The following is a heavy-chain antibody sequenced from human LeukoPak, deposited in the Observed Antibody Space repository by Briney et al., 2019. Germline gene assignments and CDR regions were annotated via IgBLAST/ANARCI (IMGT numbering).Heavy chain of an antibody. D-gene: IGHD4-17*01. V-gene: IGHV3-23*01. J-gene: IGHJ1*01. CDR3: AKDPNGDYIGAFDFQR. CDR2: ITGSGGNS. Sequence: PGGSLRLSCAGSGFTFSNYAMIWVRQAPGEGLEWVSAITGSGGNSFYAGSVKGRVTISRDNSRNTLYLQMNSLRGDDTAVYYCAKDPNGDYIGAFDFQRWGQGTQVTVSS. CDR1: GFTFSNYA.